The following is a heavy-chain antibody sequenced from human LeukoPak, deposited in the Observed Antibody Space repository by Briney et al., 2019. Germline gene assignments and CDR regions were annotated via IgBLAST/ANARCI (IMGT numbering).Heavy chain of an antibody. CDR3: ARVASSSWYEDY. CDR1: GGSISSGTHY. V-gene: IGHV4-61*02. Sequence: SQTLSLTCDVSGGSISSGTHYWTWIRQPVGKGLEWLGRIFTSGSPTYNSSLKSRLTISIDKSKNQFSLKLSSVTAADTAVYYCARVASSSWYEDYWGQGTLVTVSS. CDR2: IFTSGSP. D-gene: IGHD6-13*01. J-gene: IGHJ4*02.